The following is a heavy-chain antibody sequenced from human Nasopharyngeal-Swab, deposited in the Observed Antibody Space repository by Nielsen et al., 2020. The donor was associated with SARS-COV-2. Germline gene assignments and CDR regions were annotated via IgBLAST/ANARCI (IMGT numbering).Heavy chain of an antibody. D-gene: IGHD1-1*01. CDR1: GFTFSSYA. V-gene: IGHV3-30*14. J-gene: IGHJ6*02. CDR3: ARAATEYYYGMDV. Sequence: GESLKISCAASGFTFSSYAMHWVRQAPGKGLEWVAVISYDGSNKYYADSVKGRFTISRDNSKNTLYLQMNSLRAEDTAVYYCARAATEYYYGMDVWGQGTTVTVSS. CDR2: ISYDGSNK.